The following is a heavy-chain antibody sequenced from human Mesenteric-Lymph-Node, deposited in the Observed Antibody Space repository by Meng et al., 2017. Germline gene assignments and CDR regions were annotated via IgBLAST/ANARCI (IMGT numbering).Heavy chain of an antibody. CDR2: INPNSGGT. J-gene: IGHJ4*02. D-gene: IGHD3-22*01. Sequence: ASVKVSCKASGYTFTGYYMHWVRQAPGQGLEWMGWINPNSGGTNYAQKFQGRVTMTRDTSISTAYMELSRLRSDDTAVYYCARVDGYYYDSSGSWHYFDYWGQGTLVTVSS. CDR1: GYTFTGYY. CDR3: ARVDGYYYDSSGSWHYFDY. V-gene: IGHV1-2*02.